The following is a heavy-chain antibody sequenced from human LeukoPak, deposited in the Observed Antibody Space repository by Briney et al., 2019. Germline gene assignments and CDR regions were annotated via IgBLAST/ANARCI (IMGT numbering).Heavy chain of an antibody. CDR1: GFTFSSYS. CDR3: TRDPGPYCGGDCYKFDY. Sequence: SLRLSCAASGFTFSSYSMNWGRQAPGKGLEWVGFIRRKAYGGTAEYAASVKGRFTMSRDDSRSIAYLQMNSLKTEDTAVYFCTRDPGPYCGGDCYKFDYWGQGTLVTVSS. CDR2: IRRKAYGGTA. J-gene: IGHJ4*02. D-gene: IGHD2-21*02. V-gene: IGHV3-49*04.